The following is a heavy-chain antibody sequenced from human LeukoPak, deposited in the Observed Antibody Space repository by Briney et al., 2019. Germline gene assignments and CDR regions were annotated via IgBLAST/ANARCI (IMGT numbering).Heavy chain of an antibody. CDR1: GYTFTGYY. D-gene: IGHD6-6*01. Sequence: ASVKVSCTASGYTFTGYYMHWVRQAPGQGLEWMGWINPNSGGTNYAQKFQGRVTMTRDTSISTAYMELSRLRSDDTAVYYCARGRAARPFYWFDPWGQGTLVTVSS. V-gene: IGHV1-2*02. CDR2: INPNSGGT. CDR3: ARGRAARPFYWFDP. J-gene: IGHJ5*02.